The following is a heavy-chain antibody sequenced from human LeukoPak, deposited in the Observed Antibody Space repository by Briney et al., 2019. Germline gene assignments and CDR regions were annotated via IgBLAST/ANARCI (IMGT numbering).Heavy chain of an antibody. J-gene: IGHJ3*02. V-gene: IGHV3-48*01. CDR2: IDARSGIV. D-gene: IGHD3-3*01. CDR3: ARTYDFGRGPPGDAFDN. CDR1: GFTFTMFG. Sequence: GGSLRLSCAASGFTFTMFGMNWVRQAPGKGLEWVSYIDARSGIVYYADSVQGRFTISRDDAKDSVFLQMNSLRVDDTAVYYCARTYDFGRGPPGDAFDNWGQGTLVTVPS.